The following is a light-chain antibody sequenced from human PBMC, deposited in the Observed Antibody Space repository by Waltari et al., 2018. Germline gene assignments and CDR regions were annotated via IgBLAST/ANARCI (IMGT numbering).Light chain of an antibody. CDR2: EVT. CDR3: CSYAGLGIYV. V-gene: IGLV2-23*02. CDR1: SSAVGNNNL. Sequence: QSGLTQPASVSGSPGQSITVPCTGTSSAVGNNNLVSWYQQYPGKAPKLMVYEVTKRTSGVSDRFSGSKSGNTASLTISGLQSEDEADYYCCSYAGLGIYVFGTGTKVTVL. J-gene: IGLJ1*01.